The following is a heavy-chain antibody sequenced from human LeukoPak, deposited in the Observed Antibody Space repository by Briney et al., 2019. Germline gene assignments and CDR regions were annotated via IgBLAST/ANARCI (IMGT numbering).Heavy chain of an antibody. V-gene: IGHV3-74*01. CDR2: IYSDGSST. J-gene: IGHJ4*02. CDR3: AGSGARLATVVTPNGDY. Sequence: GGSLRLSCAASGFTFSSYWMHWVRQAPGKGLVWVSRIYSDGSSTSYADSVKGRFTISRDNAKNTLYLQMNSLRAEDTAVYYCAGSGARLATVVTPNGDYWGQGTLVTVSS. CDR1: GFTFSSYW. D-gene: IGHD4-23*01.